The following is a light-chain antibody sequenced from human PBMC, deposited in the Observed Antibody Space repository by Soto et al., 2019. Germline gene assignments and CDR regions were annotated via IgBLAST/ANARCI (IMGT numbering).Light chain of an antibody. CDR1: SSDIGAYNY. Sequence: QSALTQPPSASGSPGQSITISCTGTSSDIGAYNYVSWYQQHPGRVSKLMIYEVSKRPSGVPDRFSASKSGNTASLTVSGLQAEDEADYYCSSHGGSNNVYVFGTGTKLTVL. V-gene: IGLV2-8*01. CDR3: SSHGGSNNVYV. J-gene: IGLJ1*01. CDR2: EVS.